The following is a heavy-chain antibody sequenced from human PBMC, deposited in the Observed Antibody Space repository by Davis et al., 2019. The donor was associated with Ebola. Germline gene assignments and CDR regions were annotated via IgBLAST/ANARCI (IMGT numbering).Heavy chain of an antibody. CDR3: ARAIFYYGSDTFYSLSGIDV. CDR1: GFAFSDYV. CDR2: IRTSTSYI. J-gene: IGHJ6*04. D-gene: IGHD3-10*01. Sequence: GESLKISCAASGFAFSDYVLHWVRRAPGKGLEWVSSIRTSTSYIYYAHSVKGRFTISRDDAMNSLFLQMNSLRVDDTGVYYCARAIFYYGSDTFYSLSGIDVWGKGTTVTVSS. V-gene: IGHV3-21*01.